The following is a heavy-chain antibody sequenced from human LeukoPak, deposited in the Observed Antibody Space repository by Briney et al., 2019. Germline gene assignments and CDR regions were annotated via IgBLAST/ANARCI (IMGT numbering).Heavy chain of an antibody. D-gene: IGHD1-26*01. V-gene: IGHV4-39*01. CDR1: GGSISSSSYY. J-gene: IGHJ3*02. CDR2: IYYSGST. CDR3: AEGLVGALELDAFDI. Sequence: SETLSLTCTVSGGSISSSSYYWGWIRQPPWKGLEWIGSIYYSGSTYYNPSLKSRVTISVDTSKNQFSLKLSSVTAADTAVYYCAEGLVGALELDAFDIWGQGTMVTVSS.